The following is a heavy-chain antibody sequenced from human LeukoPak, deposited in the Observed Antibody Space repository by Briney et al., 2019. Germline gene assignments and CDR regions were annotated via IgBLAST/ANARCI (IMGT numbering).Heavy chain of an antibody. CDR2: ISSNGRTK. J-gene: IGHJ4*02. Sequence: AGGSLRLSCPAFGFTFSSYEMNWVRQAPGKGLEWLSYISSNGRTKFYADSVKGRFTISRDNTKNSLYLQMNSLRVEDTAVYYCAREVFPADYDSSGYIDHWGQGTLVTVSS. CDR3: AREVFPADYDSSGYIDH. D-gene: IGHD3-22*01. CDR1: GFTFSSYE. V-gene: IGHV3-48*03.